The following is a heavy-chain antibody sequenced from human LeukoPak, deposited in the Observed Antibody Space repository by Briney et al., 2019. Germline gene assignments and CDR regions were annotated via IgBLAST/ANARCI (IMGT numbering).Heavy chain of an antibody. D-gene: IGHD3-22*01. CDR2: IDKNGVTT. Sequence: GGSLRLSCAATGFTFSSYAMGWVRQAPGKGLEWVSAIDKNGVTTYYADSVRGRFTISRDNSKNTLYLQMNSLRAEDTAVYFCGRGYPYYFDHWGQGTLVTVSS. CDR3: GRGYPYYFDH. CDR1: GFTFSSYA. J-gene: IGHJ4*02. V-gene: IGHV3-23*01.